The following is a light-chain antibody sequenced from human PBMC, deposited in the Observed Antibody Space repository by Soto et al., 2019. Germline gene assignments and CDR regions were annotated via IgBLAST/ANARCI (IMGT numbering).Light chain of an antibody. J-gene: IGKJ1*01. CDR2: DTS. CDR1: QSVTSY. V-gene: IGKV3-11*01. Sequence: EIVMTQSPATLSLSPGERATLSCRASQSVTSYLAWYQHKPGQAPRLLIYDTSNRATGIPARFSGSGSGTDFTLTISSLEPEDFAVYYCQQRSIWPWTFGQGTKVEIK. CDR3: QQRSIWPWT.